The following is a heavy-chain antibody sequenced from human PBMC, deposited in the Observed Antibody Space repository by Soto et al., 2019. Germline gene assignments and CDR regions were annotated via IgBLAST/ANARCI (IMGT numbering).Heavy chain of an antibody. V-gene: IGHV4-30-4*01. Sequence: QVQLQESGPGLVKPSQTLSLTCTVSGGSISSGDDFWTWIRQPPGKGLEWIGYTYYSGSTYYKPSLKSRLTMSVDTSKNQFSLKLSSVTAADTAVYYCARDRAKWKDYYYYGMDVWGQGTTVTVSS. CDR3: ARDRAKWKDYYYYGMDV. CDR1: GGSISSGDDF. D-gene: IGHD1-20*01. CDR2: TYYSGST. J-gene: IGHJ6*02.